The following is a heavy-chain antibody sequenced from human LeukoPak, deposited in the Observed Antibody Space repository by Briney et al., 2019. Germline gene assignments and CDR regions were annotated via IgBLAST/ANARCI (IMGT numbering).Heavy chain of an antibody. CDR1: GYRFSANW. J-gene: IGHJ5*02. CDR2: IYPADSDT. V-gene: IGHV5-51*01. Sequence: GESLQISSLSFGYRFSANWIGGVRQIPRQGLERMGIIYPADSDTYYSPSFQGQVTISADKSISTTYLQWSSLKASDSAMYYCARGVTRYNWFDPWGQGTLVTVSS. CDR3: ARGVTRYNWFDP. D-gene: IGHD4-23*01.